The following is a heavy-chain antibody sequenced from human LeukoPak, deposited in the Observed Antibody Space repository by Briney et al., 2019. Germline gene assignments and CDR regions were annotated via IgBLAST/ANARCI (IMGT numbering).Heavy chain of an antibody. V-gene: IGHV3-23*01. CDR1: GFTFSSYA. CDR3: AKDQVFGVTNAKGY. Sequence: GGSLRLSCAASGFTFSSYAMSWVRQAPGKGLEWVAVISGSGGSTYSADSVKGRFTISRDNSKNTLYLQMNSLRAEDTAVYYCAKDQVFGVTNAKGYWGQGTLVTVSS. CDR2: ISGSGGST. D-gene: IGHD3-3*01. J-gene: IGHJ4*02.